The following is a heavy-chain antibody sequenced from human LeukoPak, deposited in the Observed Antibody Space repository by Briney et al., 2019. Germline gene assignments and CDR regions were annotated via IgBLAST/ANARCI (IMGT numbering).Heavy chain of an antibody. V-gene: IGHV4-38-2*02. Sequence: SETLSLTCTVSGYSISSGYYWGWIRLPPGKGLEWIGSIYHSGSTYYNPSLKSRVTISVDTSKNQFSLKLSSVTAADTAVYYCARDELAHFDYWGQGTLVTVSS. CDR1: GYSISSGYY. CDR2: IYHSGST. D-gene: IGHD1-26*01. CDR3: ARDELAHFDY. J-gene: IGHJ4*02.